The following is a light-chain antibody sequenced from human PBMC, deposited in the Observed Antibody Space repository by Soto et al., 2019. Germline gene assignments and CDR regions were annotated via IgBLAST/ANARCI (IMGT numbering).Light chain of an antibody. CDR1: QSISTY. J-gene: IGKJ1*01. V-gene: IGKV1-39*01. Sequence: DIQMTQSPSSLPASVGDRVTITCRASQSISTYLSWYQQKPGKAPRLLIYTASTLQSGVPSRFSVSGSGTDFTLTISSLQPEDFATYYCQQSYTVPTWTFGQGTKVEIK. CDR2: TAS. CDR3: QQSYTVPTWT.